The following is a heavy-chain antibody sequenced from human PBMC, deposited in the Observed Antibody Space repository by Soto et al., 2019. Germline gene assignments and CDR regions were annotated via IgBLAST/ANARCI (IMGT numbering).Heavy chain of an antibody. D-gene: IGHD2-15*01. V-gene: IGHV4-39*02. Sequence: SETLSLTCTVSGGSISSSSYYWGWIRQPPGKGLEWIGSIYYSGSTYYNRSLKSRVTISVDTSKDQFSLKLSSVTAADTAVYYCAREGSVVATPDNLFDPWRQGTLVTVSS. CDR1: GGSISSSSYY. CDR2: IYYSGST. J-gene: IGHJ5*02. CDR3: AREGSVVATPDNLFDP.